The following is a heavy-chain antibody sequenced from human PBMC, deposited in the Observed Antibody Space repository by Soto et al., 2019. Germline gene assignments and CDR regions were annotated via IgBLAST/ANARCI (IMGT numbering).Heavy chain of an antibody. CDR3: AERYCTNGVCPPDLGAFDI. CDR2: INPSGGNT. J-gene: IGHJ3*02. Sequence: ASVKVSCAASGYSFTSYYMHWVRQAPGQGLEWMGIINPSGGNTSYAQKFQGRVTMTRNTSISTAYMELSSLRSEDTAVYYCAERYCTNGVCPPDLGAFDIWGQGTMVTVSS. CDR1: GYSFTSYY. V-gene: IGHV1-46*01. D-gene: IGHD2-8*01.